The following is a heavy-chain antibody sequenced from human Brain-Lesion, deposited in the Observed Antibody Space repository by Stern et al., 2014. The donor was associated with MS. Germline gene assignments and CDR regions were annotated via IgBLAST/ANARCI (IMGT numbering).Heavy chain of an antibody. V-gene: IGHV4-4*02. CDR2: IYHSGGK. CDR1: GGSISSSNR. Sequence: QLQLQESGPGLVKPSGTLSLTCAVSGGSISSSNRWSWVRPSPGKGLEGIGGIYHSGGKKDSQSFANRVIISVDKSKTQFPLKLSYVTAADTAVYYCARELPDLNAFDIWGQGTMVTVSS. CDR3: ARELPDLNAFDI. D-gene: IGHD1-14*01. J-gene: IGHJ3*02.